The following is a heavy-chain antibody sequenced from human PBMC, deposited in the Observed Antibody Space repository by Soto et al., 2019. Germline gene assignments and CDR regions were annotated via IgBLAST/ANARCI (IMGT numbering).Heavy chain of an antibody. V-gene: IGHV3-23*01. Sequence: GGSLRLSCTVSGFMFSNYAMTWVRQAPGKGLEWVSAISPSGGSTYSADSVKGRFTISRDNSKNTLYLQMNSLRAEDTAVYYCAKGSRSSRPYYFDYWGQGTPVTVSS. CDR3: AKGSRSSRPYYFDY. CDR1: GFMFSNYA. CDR2: ISPSGGST. J-gene: IGHJ4*02. D-gene: IGHD2-2*01.